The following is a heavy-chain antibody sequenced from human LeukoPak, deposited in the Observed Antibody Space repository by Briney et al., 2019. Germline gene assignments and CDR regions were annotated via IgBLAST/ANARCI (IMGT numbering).Heavy chain of an antibody. J-gene: IGHJ4*02. V-gene: IGHV3-21*01. Sequence: GGSLRRSCAASGFTFSSYSMNWVRQAPGKGLEWVSSISSSSSYIYYADSVKGRFTISRDNAKNSLYLQMNSLRAEDTAVYYCARERVGYSYGATCFDYWGQGTLVTVSS. CDR1: GFTFSSYS. CDR3: ARERVGYSYGATCFDY. D-gene: IGHD5-18*01. CDR2: ISSSSSYI.